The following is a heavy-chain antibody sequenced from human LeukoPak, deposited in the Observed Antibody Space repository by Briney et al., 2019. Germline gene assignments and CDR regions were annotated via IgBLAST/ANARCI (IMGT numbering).Heavy chain of an antibody. CDR3: ARDLSIAVFDY. J-gene: IGHJ4*02. Sequence: GGSLRLSCAASGFTFSSFGMHWARQAPGKGLEWVAVIWYDGRNKYYVDSVKGRFTISRDNSKNTVYLQMNSLRAEDTAVYFCARDLSIAVFDYWGQGTPVTVSS. D-gene: IGHD6-19*01. CDR1: GFTFSSFG. V-gene: IGHV3-33*08. CDR2: IWYDGRNK.